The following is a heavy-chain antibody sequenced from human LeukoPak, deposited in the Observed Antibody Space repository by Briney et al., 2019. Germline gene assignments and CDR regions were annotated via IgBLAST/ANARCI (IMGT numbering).Heavy chain of an antibody. J-gene: IGHJ6*02. CDR3: ARALLKPGYCSSTSCYVNYYYGMDV. CDR1: GFTFSSYW. CDR2: IKQDGSEK. V-gene: IGHV3-7*03. Sequence: GGSLRLSCAASGFTFSSYWMSWVRQAPGKGLEWVANIKQDGSEKYYVDSVKGRFTISRDNAKNSLYLQMNSLRSEDTAVYYCARALLKPGYCSSTSCYVNYYYGMDVWGQGTTVTVSS. D-gene: IGHD2-2*01.